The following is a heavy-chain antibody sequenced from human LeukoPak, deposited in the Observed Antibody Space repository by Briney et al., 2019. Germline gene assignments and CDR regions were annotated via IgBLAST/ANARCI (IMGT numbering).Heavy chain of an antibody. CDR1: GFTFSSYW. D-gene: IGHD3-22*01. V-gene: IGHV3-7*03. Sequence: GGSLRLSCAASGFTFSSYWMSWVRQAPGKGLEWVANIKQDGSEKYYVDSVKGRFTISRVNAKNSLYLQMNSLRAEDTAVYYCARDPYYYDSSGYSPWGQGTLVTVSS. J-gene: IGHJ4*02. CDR3: ARDPYYYDSSGYSP. CDR2: IKQDGSEK.